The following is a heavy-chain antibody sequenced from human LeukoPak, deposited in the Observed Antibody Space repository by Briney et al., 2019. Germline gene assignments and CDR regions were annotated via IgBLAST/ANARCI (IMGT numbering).Heavy chain of an antibody. CDR2: IIPIFGTA. D-gene: IGHD1-26*01. Sequence: SVKVSSKASGGTFSSYAISWVRQAPGQGLEWMGGIIPIFGTANYAQKFQGRVTITADESTSTAYMELSSLRSEDTAVYYCARETYSGSQRGFDYWGQGTLVTVSS. CDR1: GGTFSSYA. J-gene: IGHJ4*02. V-gene: IGHV1-69*13. CDR3: ARETYSGSQRGFDY.